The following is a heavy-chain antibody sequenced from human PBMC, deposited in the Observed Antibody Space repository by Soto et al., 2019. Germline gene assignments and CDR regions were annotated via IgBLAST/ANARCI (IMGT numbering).Heavy chain of an antibody. D-gene: IGHD3-10*01. CDR2: INAGKGNT. CDR1: GYTFTSYA. Sequence: QVQLVQSGAEVKKPGASVKVSCKASGYTFTSYAMHWVRQAPGQRLEWMGWINAGKGNTKYSQKFQGRVTITRDTSASTAYMELSSLRSEDTAVYYCARDRITMVRGGNWFDPWGQGTLVTVSS. V-gene: IGHV1-3*01. CDR3: ARDRITMVRGGNWFDP. J-gene: IGHJ5*02.